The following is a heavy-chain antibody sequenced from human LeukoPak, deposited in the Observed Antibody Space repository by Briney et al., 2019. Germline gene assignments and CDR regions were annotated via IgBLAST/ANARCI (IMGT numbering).Heavy chain of an antibody. D-gene: IGHD2-2*01. Sequence: SETLSLTCTVSGDSISNYYWSWIRQPPGKGLEWIGYIYDSGSTNYNPSLKSRVTVSVHTSKNQFSLKLTSVTAADTAVYYCARVDCSSTSCFVDYWGQGTLVTISS. J-gene: IGHJ4*02. CDR1: GDSISNYY. CDR3: ARVDCSSTSCFVDY. V-gene: IGHV4-59*01. CDR2: IYDSGST.